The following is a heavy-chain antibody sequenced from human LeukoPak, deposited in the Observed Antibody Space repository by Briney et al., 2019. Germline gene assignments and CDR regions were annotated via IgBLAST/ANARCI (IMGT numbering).Heavy chain of an antibody. CDR2: INPNSGGT. D-gene: IGHD6-13*01. V-gene: IGHV1-2*02. CDR1: GYSFTGYY. J-gene: IGHJ4*02. CDR3: ATGPGYSSAWYYY. Sequence: ASARVSCKASGYSFTGYYIHWVRQAPGQGLEWMGWINPNSGGTNYAQKFQGRVTMTRDTSISTAYMELSRLRSDDTAVYYCATGPGYSSAWYYYWGQGNLGSVSS.